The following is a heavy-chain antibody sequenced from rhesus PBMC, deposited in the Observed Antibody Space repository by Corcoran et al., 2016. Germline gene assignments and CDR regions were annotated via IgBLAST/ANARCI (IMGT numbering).Heavy chain of an antibody. Sequence: QVQLQESGPGLVKSSETLSLTCTVSGASIRSSWWSWIRKPPGKGLEWCGEINGNGGSTNYNPSLKRRCAIARDTSKRQFSLKVNSVTDADTAVYYCARYYGNSRGDWGQGVLVTVSS. J-gene: IGHJ4*01. CDR1: GASIRSSW. D-gene: IGHD2-39*01. V-gene: IGHV4-80*01. CDR3: ARYYGNSRGD. CDR2: INGNGGST.